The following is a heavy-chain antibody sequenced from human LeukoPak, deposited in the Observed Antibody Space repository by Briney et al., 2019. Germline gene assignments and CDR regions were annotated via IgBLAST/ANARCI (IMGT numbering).Heavy chain of an antibody. Sequence: SETLSLTCTVSGSSITTYTHWGWIRQSPGKGLEWIGSIYYSGSTYYNPSLKSRVTISVDTSKKQFSLKLSSVTAADTAVYYCARDTIGIGLRLGEYSDYWGQGILVTVSS. CDR3: ARDTIGIGLRLGEYSDY. V-gene: IGHV4-38-2*02. CDR1: GSSITTYTH. D-gene: IGHD3-16*01. J-gene: IGHJ4*02. CDR2: IYYSGST.